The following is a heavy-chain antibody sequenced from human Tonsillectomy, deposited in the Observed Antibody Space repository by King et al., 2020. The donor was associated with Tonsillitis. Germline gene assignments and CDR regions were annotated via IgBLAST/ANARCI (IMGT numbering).Heavy chain of an antibody. CDR3: ARVAEYSGSSFDY. V-gene: IGHV4-4*07. J-gene: IGHJ4*02. CDR2: LYTRGST. CDR1: GGSLSSYY. D-gene: IGHD1-26*01. Sequence: QLQESGPGLVKPSETLALTCTVFGGSLSSYYRSWIRQPAGKGLEWVGRLYTRGSTHYNPSLKRRCTLSIDTSKHQFSLQLSSVTAADTAVYYCARVAEYSGSSFDYWGQGTLVTVSS.